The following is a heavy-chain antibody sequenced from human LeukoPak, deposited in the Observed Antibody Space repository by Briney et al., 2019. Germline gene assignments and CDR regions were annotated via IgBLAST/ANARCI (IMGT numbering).Heavy chain of an antibody. D-gene: IGHD3-22*01. J-gene: IGHJ4*02. CDR3: AAHLIPPDSSGYYPLPDY. Sequence: GASVKVSCKASGYTFTSYAMNWVRQAPGQGLEWTGWINTNTGNPTYAQGFTGRFVFSLDTSVSTAYLQISSLKAEDTAVYYCAAHLIPPDSSGYYPLPDYWGQGTLVTVSS. CDR1: GYTFTSYA. V-gene: IGHV7-4-1*02. CDR2: INTNTGNP.